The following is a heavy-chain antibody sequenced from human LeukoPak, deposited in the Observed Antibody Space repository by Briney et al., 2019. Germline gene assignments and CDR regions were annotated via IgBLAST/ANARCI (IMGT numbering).Heavy chain of an antibody. D-gene: IGHD4-17*01. CDR3: ARSPTDYFDY. Sequence: ASVKVSCKASGYTFTDYYMHWVRQAPGQGLEWMGWINPHSGGTDHAQKFRGRVTMTRDTSISTAYMELSRLRSDDTAVYYCARSPTDYFDYWGQGTLVTVSS. J-gene: IGHJ4*02. CDR1: GYTFTDYY. V-gene: IGHV1-2*02. CDR2: INPHSGGT.